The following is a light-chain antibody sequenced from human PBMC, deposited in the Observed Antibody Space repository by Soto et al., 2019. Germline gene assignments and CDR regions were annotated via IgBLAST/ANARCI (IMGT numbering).Light chain of an antibody. J-gene: IGKJ1*01. Sequence: EIVLTQSPGTLSLSPGERATLSCRASQSVRSTYVAWYQQKPGQAPRLLIVDASSRATGIPDRFSGSGSGTDFTLTISRLEPEDFAVYYCHQYGTSPATFGQGTKVEIK. CDR2: DAS. CDR1: QSVRSTY. V-gene: IGKV3-20*01. CDR3: HQYGTSPAT.